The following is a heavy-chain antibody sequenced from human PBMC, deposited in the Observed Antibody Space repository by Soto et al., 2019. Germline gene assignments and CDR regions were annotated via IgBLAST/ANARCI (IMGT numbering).Heavy chain of an antibody. CDR2: ISAHNGNT. CDR1: GYTFTSYS. V-gene: IGHV1-18*04. D-gene: IGHD1-1*01. J-gene: IGHJ4*02. CDR3: ARGRYGDY. Sequence: GAEVKKPVASVKVSCKASGYTFTSYSITWVRQAPGQGLEWMGWISAHNGNTDYAQKLQGRVIVTRDTSTSTAYMELRSLISDDTAVYYCARGRYGDYWGQGALVTVSS.